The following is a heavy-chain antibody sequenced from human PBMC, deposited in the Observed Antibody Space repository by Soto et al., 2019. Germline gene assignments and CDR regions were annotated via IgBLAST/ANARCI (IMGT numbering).Heavy chain of an antibody. CDR2: IIPILGIA. Sequence: QVQLVQSGAEVQKPGSSVKVSCKASGGTFSSYTISWVRQAPGQGLEWMGRIIPILGIANYAQKFQGRVTITADKSTSTAYMELSSLRSEDTGGYYCARTLDSCSSAPFNWFDPWGQGTLVTGSS. CDR3: ARTLDSCSSAPFNWFDP. J-gene: IGHJ5*02. D-gene: IGHD6-6*01. V-gene: IGHV1-69*02. CDR1: GGTFSSYT.